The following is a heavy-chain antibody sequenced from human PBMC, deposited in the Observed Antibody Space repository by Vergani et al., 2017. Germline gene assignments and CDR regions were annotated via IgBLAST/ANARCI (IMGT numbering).Heavy chain of an antibody. CDR2: IYYSGST. V-gene: IGHV4-59*01. J-gene: IGHJ4*02. Sequence: QVQLQQWGAGLLKPSETLSLTCTVSGGSISSYYWSWIRQPPGKGLEWIGYIYYSGSTNYNPSLKSRVTISVDTSKNQFSLKLSSVTAADTAVYYCARGFGYSYGLGYFDYWGQGTLVTVSS. D-gene: IGHD5-18*01. CDR1: GGSISSYY. CDR3: ARGFGYSYGLGYFDY.